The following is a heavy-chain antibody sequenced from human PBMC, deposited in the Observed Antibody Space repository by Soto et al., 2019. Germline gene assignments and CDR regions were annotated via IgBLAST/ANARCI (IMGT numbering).Heavy chain of an antibody. D-gene: IGHD1-26*01. Sequence: SETLSLTCAVSGGSISSSNWWSWVRQPPGKGLEWIGEVYHSGSTNYNPSLKSRVTISVDKSKNQFSLKLSSVTAADTAVYYCARVAGIVGAIYFDYWGQGTLVTVSS. V-gene: IGHV4-4*02. CDR3: ARVAGIVGAIYFDY. CDR2: VYHSGST. J-gene: IGHJ4*02. CDR1: GGSISSSNW.